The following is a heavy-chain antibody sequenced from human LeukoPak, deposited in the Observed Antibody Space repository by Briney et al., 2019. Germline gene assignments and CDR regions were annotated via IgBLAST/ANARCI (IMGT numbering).Heavy chain of an antibody. Sequence: KPSETLSLTCTVSGGSVSSSSYYWGWIRQPPGKGLEWIGSIFYSGSTSYNPSLKSRVTVSVDTSKNQFSLKLSSVTAADTAVYYCARSTYDYEDYWGQGALVTVSS. CDR2: IFYSGST. V-gene: IGHV4-39*07. J-gene: IGHJ4*02. CDR1: GGSVSSSSYY. D-gene: IGHD4-17*01. CDR3: ARSTYDYEDY.